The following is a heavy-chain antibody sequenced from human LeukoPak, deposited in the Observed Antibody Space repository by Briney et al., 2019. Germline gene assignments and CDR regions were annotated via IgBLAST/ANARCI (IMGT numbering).Heavy chain of an antibody. Sequence: PGGSLRLSCAASGFTFSSYAMHWVRQAPGKGLEWVAVISYDGSNKYYADSVKGRFTISRDNSKNTLYLQMNSLRAEDTAVYYCAIVGGAWGQGTLVTVSS. J-gene: IGHJ5*02. D-gene: IGHD3-16*01. CDR2: ISYDGSNK. CDR1: GFTFSSYA. V-gene: IGHV3-30*04. CDR3: AIVGGA.